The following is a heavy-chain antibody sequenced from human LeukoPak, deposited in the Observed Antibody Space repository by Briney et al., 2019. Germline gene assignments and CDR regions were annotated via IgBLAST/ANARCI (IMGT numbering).Heavy chain of an antibody. D-gene: IGHD6-19*01. CDR2: IYYSGST. J-gene: IGHJ6*02. Sequence: PSETLSLTCTVSGGSISSSSYYWGWLRQPPGKGLEWIGSIYYSGSTYYNPSLKSRVTISVDTSKNQFSLKLSSVTAADTAVYYCAVSGWAHYYGMDVWGQGTTVTVSS. V-gene: IGHV4-39*01. CDR3: AVSGWAHYYGMDV. CDR1: GGSISSSSYY.